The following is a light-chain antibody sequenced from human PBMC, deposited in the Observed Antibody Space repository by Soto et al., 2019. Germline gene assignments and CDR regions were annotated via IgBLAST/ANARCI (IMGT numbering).Light chain of an antibody. Sequence: EIVLTQSPGTLSLSPGERATLSCRASQSVSSKYLAWYQQKPGQAPRVLIYGTSIGASGVPERFSGGGSGTDVTLTITRLEPEDFAVYYGQQYGSSLFTCGPGTKVDFK. V-gene: IGKV3-20*01. CDR2: GTS. CDR3: QQYGSSLFT. CDR1: QSVSSKY. J-gene: IGKJ3*01.